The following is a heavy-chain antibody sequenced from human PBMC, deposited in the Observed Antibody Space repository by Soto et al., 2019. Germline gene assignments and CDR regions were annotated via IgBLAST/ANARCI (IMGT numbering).Heavy chain of an antibody. V-gene: IGHV5-10-1*01. J-gene: IGHJ6*02. CDR3: ARQGSHFGPPYYYYGMDV. CDR1: GYSFTSYW. CDR2: IDPSDSYT. Sequence: GESLKISCKGSGYSFTSYWISWVRQMPGKGLEWMGRIDPSDSYTNYSPSFQGHVTISADKSISTAYLQWSSLKASDTAMYYCARQGSHFGPPYYYYGMDVWGQGTTVTVSS. D-gene: IGHD3-10*01.